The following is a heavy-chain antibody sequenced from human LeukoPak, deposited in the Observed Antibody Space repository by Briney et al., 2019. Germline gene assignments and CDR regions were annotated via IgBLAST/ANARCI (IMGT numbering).Heavy chain of an antibody. CDR3: ARRNSNFDY. CDR2: VYYSGST. D-gene: IGHD6-13*01. Sequence: SETLSLTCTVSGGSISTFYWSWIRQPPGKGLEWIGYVYYSGSTNYNPSLKSRVTISVDTSTNQFSLNLSSVTAADTAVYYCARRNSNFDYWGQGTLVTVSS. CDR1: GGSISTFY. V-gene: IGHV4-59*08. J-gene: IGHJ4*02.